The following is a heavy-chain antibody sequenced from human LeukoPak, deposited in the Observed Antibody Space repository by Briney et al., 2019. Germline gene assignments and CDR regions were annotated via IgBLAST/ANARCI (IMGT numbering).Heavy chain of an antibody. J-gene: IGHJ4*02. V-gene: IGHV3-23*01. CDR2: ISGSGGNT. Sequence: GGSLRLSCVASGFTFSSYAMSWVRQAPGKGLEWVSAISGSGGNTYYADSVKGRFTISRDNSKNTLYLQMNSLRVEDTAVYYCARDQDWNPYWGQGTLVTVSS. D-gene: IGHD1-1*01. CDR1: GFTFSSYA. CDR3: ARDQDWNPY.